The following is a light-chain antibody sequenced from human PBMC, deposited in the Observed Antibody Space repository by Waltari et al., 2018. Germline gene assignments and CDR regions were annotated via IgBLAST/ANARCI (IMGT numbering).Light chain of an antibody. J-gene: IGLJ2*01. CDR2: EVN. Sequence: QSALTQPPSASGSPGQSVTISCTGTSSDIGGYNYVSWYQQHPGKAPRLMIYEVNNRPTGVPDRFSGSKSVNTASLTVSGLQAEDEADYFGSSYAGSTWVVFGGGTKLTVL. CDR1: SSDIGGYNY. V-gene: IGLV2-8*01. CDR3: SSYAGSTWVV.